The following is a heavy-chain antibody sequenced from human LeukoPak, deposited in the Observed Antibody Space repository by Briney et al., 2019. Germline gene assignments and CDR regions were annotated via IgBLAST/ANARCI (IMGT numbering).Heavy chain of an antibody. Sequence: PSETLSLTCTVSGGSVSSGSYYWSWIRQPPGKRLEWIGEINHSGSTNYNPSLKSRVTISVDTSKNQLSLKLSSMTAADTAVYYCARQWLVSPLFDYWGQGTLVTVSS. CDR1: GGSVSSGSYY. CDR3: ARQWLVSPLFDY. J-gene: IGHJ4*02. V-gene: IGHV4-61*01. CDR2: INHSGST. D-gene: IGHD6-19*01.